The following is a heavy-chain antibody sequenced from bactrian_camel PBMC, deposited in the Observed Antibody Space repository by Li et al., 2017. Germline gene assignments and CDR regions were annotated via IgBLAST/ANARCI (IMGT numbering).Heavy chain of an antibody. V-gene: IGHV3S42*01. Sequence: VQLVESGGASVQAGGSLRLSCDASGYTDRDCMGWFRRAPGKVREKVASFEGDGRTSYADSVKGRFTISSDNARNMLYLQMNSLKPEDTAMFYCAAADGSCGAWASSRSYNYWGQGTQVTVS. J-gene: IGHJ4*01. CDR2: FEGDGRT. D-gene: IGHD3*01. CDR3: AAADGSCGAWASSRSYNY. CDR1: GYTDRDC.